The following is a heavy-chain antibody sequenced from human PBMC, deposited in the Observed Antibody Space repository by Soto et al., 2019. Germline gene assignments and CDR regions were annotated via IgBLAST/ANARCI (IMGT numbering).Heavy chain of an antibody. Sequence: GGSLRLSCAASGFTFSSYAMSWVRQAPGKGLEWVSAISGSGGSTYTADSVRGRFTITRNNAKNTLYLQMNSLRAEDTAVYYCASTTEYYYYYGMDVWGQGTTVTVSS. CDR3: ASTTEYYYYYGMDV. CDR1: GFTFSSYA. CDR2: ISGSGGST. D-gene: IGHD1-1*01. V-gene: IGHV3-23*01. J-gene: IGHJ6*02.